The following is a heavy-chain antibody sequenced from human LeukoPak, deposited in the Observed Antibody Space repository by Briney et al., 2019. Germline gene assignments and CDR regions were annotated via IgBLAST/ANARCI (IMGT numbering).Heavy chain of an antibody. J-gene: IGHJ5*02. CDR2: TYYRSTWYN. CDR3: ARRLTQYDCFDP. D-gene: IGHD2-2*01. Sequence: SQTLSLTCAISGDSFSSNSVTWNWIRQSPSRGLEWLGRTYYRSTWYNDYAVSVRGRITINPDTSKNQFSLHLNSVTPEDTAVYYCARRLTQYDCFDPWGQGILVTVSS. CDR1: GDSFSSNSVT. V-gene: IGHV6-1*01.